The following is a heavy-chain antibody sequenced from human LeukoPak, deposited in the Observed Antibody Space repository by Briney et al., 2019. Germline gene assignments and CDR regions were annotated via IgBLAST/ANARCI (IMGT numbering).Heavy chain of an antibody. Sequence: ASVKVSCKASGYTFTSYGISWVRQAPGQRLEWMGWISAYNGNTNYAQKLQGRVTMTTDTSTSTAYMELRSLRSDDTAVYYCARVSNYYDSSGYLDYWGQGTLVTVSS. V-gene: IGHV1-18*01. D-gene: IGHD3-22*01. CDR3: ARVSNYYDSSGYLDY. CDR2: ISAYNGNT. CDR1: GYTFTSYG. J-gene: IGHJ4*02.